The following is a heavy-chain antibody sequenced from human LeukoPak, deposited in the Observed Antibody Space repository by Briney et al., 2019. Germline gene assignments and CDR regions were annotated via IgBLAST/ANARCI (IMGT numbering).Heavy chain of an antibody. Sequence: GGSLRLSCAASGFTFSIYWMSWVRQAPGKGLEWVANIKQDGSEKYYVDSVKGRFTISRDNAKNSLSLQMNSLRAEDTAVYSCARDRWFGEFDYWGQGTLVTVSS. CDR1: GFTFSIYW. V-gene: IGHV3-7*03. CDR3: ARDRWFGEFDY. J-gene: IGHJ4*02. CDR2: IKQDGSEK. D-gene: IGHD3-10*01.